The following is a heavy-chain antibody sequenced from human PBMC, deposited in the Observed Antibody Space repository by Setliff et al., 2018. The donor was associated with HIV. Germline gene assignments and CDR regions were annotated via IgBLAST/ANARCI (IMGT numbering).Heavy chain of an antibody. CDR1: GASISTYY. Sequence: PSETLSLTCTVSGASISTYYWSWIRQPPGKGPEWIGYIFYSGSSNYNPSLKSRVTMSVDTSKNQFSLNLTSVTAADTAVYYCARDRGSYNFWSGLARGDNWFDPWGQGTLVTVSS. CDR2: IFYSGSS. D-gene: IGHD3-3*01. J-gene: IGHJ5*02. V-gene: IGHV4-59*01. CDR3: ARDRGSYNFWSGLARGDNWFDP.